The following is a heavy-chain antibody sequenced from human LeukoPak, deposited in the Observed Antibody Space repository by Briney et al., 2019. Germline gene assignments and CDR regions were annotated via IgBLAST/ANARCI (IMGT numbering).Heavy chain of an antibody. CDR3: ASNDYNY. CDR2: INASTGDT. D-gene: IGHD4-11*01. V-gene: IGHV1-3*01. J-gene: IGHJ4*02. Sequence: LEWLGSINASTGDTRYSQKFQGRLTITRDTSASTAYMELSSLRSEDTAIFYCASNDYNYWGQGTLVTVSS.